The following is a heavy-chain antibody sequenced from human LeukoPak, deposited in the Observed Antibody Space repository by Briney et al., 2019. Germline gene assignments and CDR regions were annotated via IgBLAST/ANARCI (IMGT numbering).Heavy chain of an antibody. CDR3: TKDRGTTSSHYYFDY. CDR2: ISWNSGSI. V-gene: IGHV3-9*01. D-gene: IGHD6-6*01. J-gene: IGHJ4*02. Sequence: GRSLRLSCAASGFTFDDYAMHWVRHAPGKGLEWVSGISWNSGSIGYADSVRGRFTISRDNAKNSLYLQMNSLRAEDTALYYCTKDRGTTSSHYYFDYWGQGTLVTVSS. CDR1: GFTFDDYA.